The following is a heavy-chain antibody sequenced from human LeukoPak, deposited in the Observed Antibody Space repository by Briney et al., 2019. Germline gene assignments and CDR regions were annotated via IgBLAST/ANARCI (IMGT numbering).Heavy chain of an antibody. V-gene: IGHV4-34*01. Sequence: SETLSLTCAVYGGSFSGYYWSWIRQPPGKGLEWIGETSHSGSTNYNPSLEGRVTVSGGTSKNQFSLRLSSVTAADTAVYYCARVERLGYEDYWGQGTLVTVSS. J-gene: IGHJ4*02. CDR3: ARVERLGYEDY. CDR2: TSHSGST. D-gene: IGHD2-15*01. CDR1: GGSFSGYY.